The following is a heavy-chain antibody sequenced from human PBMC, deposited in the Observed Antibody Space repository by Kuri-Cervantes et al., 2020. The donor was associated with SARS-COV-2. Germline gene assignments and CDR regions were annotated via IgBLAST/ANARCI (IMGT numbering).Heavy chain of an antibody. CDR1: GYTFTSYA. J-gene: IGHJ3*02. Sequence: ASVKVSCKASGYTFTSYAVHWVRQAPGQRLEWMGWINAGNGNTKYSQKFQGRVTITRDTSASTAYMELRSLRSDDTAMYYCARHDLGYYGSGSSHAFDIWGQGTMVTVSS. CDR2: INAGNGNT. D-gene: IGHD3-10*01. V-gene: IGHV1-3*01. CDR3: ARHDLGYYGSGSSHAFDI.